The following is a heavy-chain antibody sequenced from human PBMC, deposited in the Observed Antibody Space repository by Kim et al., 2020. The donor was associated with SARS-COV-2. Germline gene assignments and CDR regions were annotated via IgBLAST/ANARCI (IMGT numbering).Heavy chain of an antibody. J-gene: IGHJ4*02. D-gene: IGHD3-10*01. Sequence: YADSVKGRLTISTDNAKHSLYLQSNSLRDEDTAVYYCARGGLLWFGEFDYWGQGTLVTVSS. V-gene: IGHV3-48*02. CDR3: ARGGLLWFGEFDY.